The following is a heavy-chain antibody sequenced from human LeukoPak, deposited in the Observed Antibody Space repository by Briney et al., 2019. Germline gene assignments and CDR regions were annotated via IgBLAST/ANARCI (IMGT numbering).Heavy chain of an antibody. CDR1: GGSISSSNW. D-gene: IGHD1-26*01. J-gene: IGHJ4*02. CDR3: ATSSGSYRSIDS. V-gene: IGHV4-4*02. CDR2: IYYGGNT. Sequence: SGTLSLTCAVSGGSISSSNWWSWVRQPPGKGLEWIGEIYYGGNTNYNPSLKSQFTISVDMSQNHFSLNMNSVTAAETAVYYCATSSGSYRSIDSWGQGTLVTVSS.